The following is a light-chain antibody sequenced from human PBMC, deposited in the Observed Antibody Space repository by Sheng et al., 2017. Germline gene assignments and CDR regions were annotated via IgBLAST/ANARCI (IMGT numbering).Light chain of an antibody. CDR1: QSFGTR. V-gene: IGKV3-11*01. CDR3: QQRSNWPPLVT. J-gene: IGKJ3*01. CDR2: DAS. Sequence: ESVLTQSPATLSLSPGDRATLSCRASQSFGTRLAWYQHKPGQAPRLLIYDASIRAPGIPARFSGSGSETDFTLTISSLEPEDFAVYYCQQRSNWPPLVTFGPGTKVDIK.